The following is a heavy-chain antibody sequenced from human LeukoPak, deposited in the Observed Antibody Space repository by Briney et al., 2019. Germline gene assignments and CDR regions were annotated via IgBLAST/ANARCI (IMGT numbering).Heavy chain of an antibody. CDR1: GYSISLGYY. Sequence: SETLSLTCTVSGYSISLGYYWGWIRQPPGKGLEWIGSFYHTGSTYYNPSLKSRVTVSGDTSKNQFSLKLSSVTAADTAVYYCARDMGWNGLVDSWGQGTLVTVSS. CDR3: ARDMGWNGLVDS. J-gene: IGHJ4*02. CDR2: FYHTGST. D-gene: IGHD1-1*01. V-gene: IGHV4-38-2*02.